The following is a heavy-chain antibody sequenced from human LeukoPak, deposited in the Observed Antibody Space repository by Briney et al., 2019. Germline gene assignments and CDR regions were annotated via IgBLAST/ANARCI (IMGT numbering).Heavy chain of an antibody. V-gene: IGHV3-7*01. J-gene: IGHJ4*02. Sequence: PGGSLRLSCAASGFTFSSYWMSWVRQAPGKGLKWVANIKQDGSEKYYVDSVKGRFTISRDNAKNSLYLQMNSLRAEDTAVYYCARENYGDLTWGLGACDYWGQGTLVTVSS. D-gene: IGHD4-17*01. CDR3: ARENYGDLTWGLGACDY. CDR1: GFTFSSYW. CDR2: IKQDGSEK.